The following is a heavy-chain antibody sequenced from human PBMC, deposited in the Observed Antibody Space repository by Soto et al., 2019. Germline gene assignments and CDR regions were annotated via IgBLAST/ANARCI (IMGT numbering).Heavy chain of an antibody. V-gene: IGHV1-8*01. CDR1: GYTFTSYD. CDR3: ARGFVWSGYYPYYYYYYGMDV. Sequence: ASVKVSCKASGYTFTSYDINWVRQATGQGLEWMGWMNPNSGNTGYAQKFQGRVTMTRNTSISTAYMELSSLRSEDTAVYYCARGFVWSGYYPYYYYYYGMDVSGQGTTVTVSS. D-gene: IGHD3-3*01. J-gene: IGHJ6*02. CDR2: MNPNSGNT.